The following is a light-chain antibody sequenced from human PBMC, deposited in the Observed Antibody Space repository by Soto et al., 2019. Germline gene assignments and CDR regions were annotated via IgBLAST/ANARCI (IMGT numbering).Light chain of an antibody. CDR1: SSDVGGYNY. J-gene: IGLJ2*01. V-gene: IGLV2-14*01. CDR2: DVS. CDR3: SSYTSSSTRV. Sequence: QSALTQPASVSGSPGQSITISCTGTSSDVGGYNYVSWYQQHAGKAPKLMIYDVSNRPSGVSNRFSGSKSANTASLTISGLQADDEADYYCSSYTSSSTRVFGGGTKLTVL.